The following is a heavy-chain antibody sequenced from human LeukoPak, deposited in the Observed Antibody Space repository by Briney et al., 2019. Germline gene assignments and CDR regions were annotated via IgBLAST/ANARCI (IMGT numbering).Heavy chain of an antibody. Sequence: PGGSLRLSCAASGFTFDDYAMHWVRQAPGKGLEWVSGISWNSGSIGYADSVKGRFTISRDNAKNSLYLQMNSLRAEDTALYYCAKDVGTTLDYWGQGTLVTVSS. CDR2: ISWNSGSI. D-gene: IGHD1-1*01. CDR1: GFTFDDYA. V-gene: IGHV3-9*01. CDR3: AKDVGTTLDY. J-gene: IGHJ4*02.